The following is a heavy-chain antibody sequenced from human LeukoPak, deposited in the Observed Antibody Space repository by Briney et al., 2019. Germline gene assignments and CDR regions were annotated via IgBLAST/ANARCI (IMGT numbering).Heavy chain of an antibody. CDR2: ISHDDRNK. J-gene: IGHJ3*02. CDR1: GFTFSTYA. CDR3: ARDYHCSGGRCYDHAFDI. V-gene: IGHV3-30*01. D-gene: IGHD2-15*01. Sequence: GGSLRLSCAASGFTFSTYAIHRVRQAPGKGLDWVALISHDDRNKYYADSVKGRFTISRDSSKNTLYLQMNSLRAEDTAVYYCARDYHCSGGRCYDHAFDIWGQGTMVTVSS.